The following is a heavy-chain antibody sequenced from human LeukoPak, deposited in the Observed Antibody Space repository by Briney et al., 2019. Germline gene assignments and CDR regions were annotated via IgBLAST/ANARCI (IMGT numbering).Heavy chain of an antibody. CDR1: GFTFSSYG. CDR3: ARDTHYYGSGSPAFDI. CDR2: IRYDGSNK. D-gene: IGHD3-10*01. Sequence: PGGSLRLSCAASGFTFSSYGMHWVRQAPGKGLEWVAFIRYDGSNKYYADSVKGRFTISRDNSKNSLYLQMNSLIAEDPAMYYCARDTHYYGSGSPAFDIWGQGTMVTVSS. V-gene: IGHV3-30*02. J-gene: IGHJ3*02.